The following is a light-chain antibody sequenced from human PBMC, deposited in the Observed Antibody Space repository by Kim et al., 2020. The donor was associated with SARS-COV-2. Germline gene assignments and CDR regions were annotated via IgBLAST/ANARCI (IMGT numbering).Light chain of an antibody. CDR2: EVN. J-gene: IGLJ1*01. Sequence: QSALTQPPSASGSPGQSVTLSCTGTSSDVGGYKYVSWYQQHPGKAPKLMIYEVNKRPSGVPDRFSGSKSGNTASLTVSGLQAEDEADYYCSSFAGSNNVFGTGTKVTV. V-gene: IGLV2-8*01. CDR3: SSFAGSNNV. CDR1: SSDVGGYKY.